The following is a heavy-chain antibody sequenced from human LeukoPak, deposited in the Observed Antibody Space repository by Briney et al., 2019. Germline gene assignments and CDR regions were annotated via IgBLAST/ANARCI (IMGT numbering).Heavy chain of an antibody. V-gene: IGHV3-53*01. J-gene: IGHJ4*02. CDR2: IYSGGST. Sequence: GGSLRLSCSASGFTVSSNYMCWVRQAPGKGLEWVSLIYSGGSTYYADSVKGRFTISRDNSKNTLYLQMNSLKADDTAVYYCAAYDYWSGYSAGIDYWGQGTLVTVSS. CDR1: GFTVSSNY. CDR3: AAYDYWSGYSAGIDY. D-gene: IGHD3-3*01.